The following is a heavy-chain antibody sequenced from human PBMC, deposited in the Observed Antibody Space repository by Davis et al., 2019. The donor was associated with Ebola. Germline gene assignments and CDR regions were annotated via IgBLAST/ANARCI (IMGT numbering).Heavy chain of an antibody. V-gene: IGHV3-33*01. CDR2: VWYDGTHK. J-gene: IGHJ4*02. D-gene: IGHD6-19*01. Sequence: GESLKISCAASGFTFRSYGMHWVRQAPGKGLEWVAVVWYDGTHKYYGDSVKGRFTISRDNSKNTLYLQMNSLRAEDTAVYYCARDTFGAVAGIFDYWGQGTLVTVSS. CDR3: ARDTFGAVAGIFDY. CDR1: GFTFRSYG.